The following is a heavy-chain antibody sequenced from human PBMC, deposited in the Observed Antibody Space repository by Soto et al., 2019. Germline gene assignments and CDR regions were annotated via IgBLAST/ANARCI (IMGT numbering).Heavy chain of an antibody. J-gene: IGHJ6*02. V-gene: IGHV4-34*01. CDR3: ARGKYCSGGSCLSYYYYGMDV. CDR1: GWSFSGYY. Sequence: SETLSLTCAVYGWSFSGYYWSRIRQPPGKGLEWIGEINHSGSTNYNPSLKSRVTISVDTSKNQFSLKLSSVTAADTAVYYCARGKYCSGGSCLSYYYYGMDVWGQGTTVTVSS. D-gene: IGHD2-15*01. CDR2: INHSGST.